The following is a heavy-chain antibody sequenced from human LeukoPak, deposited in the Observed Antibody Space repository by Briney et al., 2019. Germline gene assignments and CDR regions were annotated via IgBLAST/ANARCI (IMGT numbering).Heavy chain of an antibody. D-gene: IGHD1-26*01. J-gene: IGHJ1*01. CDR1: GFTFSSYW. CDR2: INTDGSTT. V-gene: IGHV3-74*01. Sequence: GGSLRLSCAASGFTFSSYWMHWVRQAPGKGLVWVSRINTDGSTTTYADSVKGRFTFSRDNAKNTLYLQMNSLRAEDTAVYYCAKGLVGAPAYFQHWGQGTLVTVSS. CDR3: AKGLVGAPAYFQH.